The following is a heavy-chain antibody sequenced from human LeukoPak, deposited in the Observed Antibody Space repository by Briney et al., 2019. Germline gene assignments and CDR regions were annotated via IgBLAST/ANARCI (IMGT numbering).Heavy chain of an antibody. CDR3: ARVDLNCGGDCYPNDI. Sequence: GGSLRLSCAASGFTFSDYYMSWIRQAPGKGLEWVSYISSSGSTIYYADSVKGRFTISRDNAKNSLYLQMNSLRAEDTAVYYCARVDLNCGGDCYPNDIWGQGTLVTVSS. D-gene: IGHD2-21*02. CDR2: ISSSGSTI. J-gene: IGHJ4*02. CDR1: GFTFSDYY. V-gene: IGHV3-11*01.